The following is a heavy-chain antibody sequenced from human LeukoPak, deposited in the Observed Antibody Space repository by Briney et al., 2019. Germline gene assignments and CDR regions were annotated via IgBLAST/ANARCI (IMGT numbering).Heavy chain of an antibody. CDR3: ARTDGYNAFDI. V-gene: IGHV1-2*02. CDR1: GYPFTGYY. Sequence: ASVKVSCKASGYPFTGYYMHWVRQAPGQGLEWMGWINPNSGGTNYAQKFQGRVTMTRDTSISTSYMELSRLRSDDTAVYYCARTDGYNAFDIWGQGTMVTVSS. D-gene: IGHD5-24*01. J-gene: IGHJ3*02. CDR2: INPNSGGT.